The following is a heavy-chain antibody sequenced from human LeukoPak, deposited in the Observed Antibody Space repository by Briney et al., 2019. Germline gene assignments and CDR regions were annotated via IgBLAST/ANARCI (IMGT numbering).Heavy chain of an antibody. V-gene: IGHV3-30-3*01. CDR3: ARDRSPMIVGGYFQH. CDR2: ISYDGSNK. D-gene: IGHD3-22*01. Sequence: PGGSLRLSGAASGFTFSSYAMHWVRQAPGKGLEWVAVISYDGSNKYYADSVKGRFTTSRDNSKNTLYLQMNSLRAEDTAVYYCARDRSPMIVGGYFQHWGQGTLVTVSS. J-gene: IGHJ1*01. CDR1: GFTFSSYA.